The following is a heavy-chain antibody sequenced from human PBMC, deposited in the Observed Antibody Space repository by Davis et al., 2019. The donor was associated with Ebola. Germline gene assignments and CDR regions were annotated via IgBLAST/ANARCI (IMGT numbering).Heavy chain of an antibody. J-gene: IGHJ1*01. CDR3: ARDIGEAEFFHY. D-gene: IGHD2-15*01. V-gene: IGHV1-8*01. CDR2: MNPKNGNT. CDR1: GYTFSSYD. Sequence: AASVKVSCKASGYTFSSYDINWVRQATGQGLEWMGWMNPKNGNTGYAQKFQGRVTMTMNTSISTAYMELSSLRSEDTAVYYCARDIGEAEFFHYWGQGTLVTVSS.